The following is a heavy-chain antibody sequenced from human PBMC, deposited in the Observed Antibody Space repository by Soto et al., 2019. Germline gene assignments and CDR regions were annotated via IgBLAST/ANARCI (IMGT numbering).Heavy chain of an antibody. CDR3: ARERSGYDPHYYYYGMDV. V-gene: IGHV4-59*01. D-gene: IGHD5-12*01. J-gene: IGHJ6*02. Sequence: TLSLTCTVSGGSISSYYWSWIRQPPGKGLEWIGYIYYSGSTNYNPSLKSRVTISVDTSKNQFSLKLSSVTAADTAVYYCARERSGYDPHYYYYGMDVWGQGTTVTVSS. CDR1: GGSISSYY. CDR2: IYYSGST.